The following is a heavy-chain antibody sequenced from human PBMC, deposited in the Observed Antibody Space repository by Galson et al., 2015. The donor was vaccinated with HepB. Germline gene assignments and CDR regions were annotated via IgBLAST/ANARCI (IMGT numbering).Heavy chain of an antibody. V-gene: IGHV3-7*03. CDR1: GLIFTSDW. CDR3: AKSLRWYDFDY. D-gene: IGHD6-13*01. Sequence: SLRLSCADSGLIFTSDWLSWVRQAPGKGLEWVATMKQDGSQKYYADSVKGRFTISRDNSKNTLYLQMNSLRAEDTAVYYCAKSLRWYDFDYWGQGTLVTVSP. J-gene: IGHJ4*02. CDR2: MKQDGSQK.